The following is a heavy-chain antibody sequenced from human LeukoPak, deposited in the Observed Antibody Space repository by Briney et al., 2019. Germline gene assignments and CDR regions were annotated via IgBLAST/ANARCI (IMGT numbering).Heavy chain of an antibody. CDR1: GGSISSSKYY. V-gene: IGHV4-39*07. CDR3: ARASYRFLEWLLDTNWFDP. J-gene: IGHJ5*02. CDR2: IFNNGST. Sequence: PSETLSLTCTVSGGSISSSKYYWGWIRQPPGKGLEWIGTIFNNGSTHYNPSLKSRVTISVDTSKNQFSLKLSSVTAADTAVYYCARASYRFLEWLLDTNWFDPWGQGTLVTVSS. D-gene: IGHD3-3*01.